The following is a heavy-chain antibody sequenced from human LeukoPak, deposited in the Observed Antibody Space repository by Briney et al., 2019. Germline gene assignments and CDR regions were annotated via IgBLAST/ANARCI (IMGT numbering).Heavy chain of an antibody. CDR2: IYHSGST. Sequence: SETLSLICAVSGGSISSGGYSWSWIRQPPGKGLEWIGYIYHSGSTYYNPSLKSRVTISVDRSKNQFSLKLSSVTAADTAVYYCARVRGRPTTVTTFDYWGQGTLVTVSS. D-gene: IGHD4-17*01. V-gene: IGHV4-30-2*01. J-gene: IGHJ4*02. CDR1: GGSISSGGYS. CDR3: ARVRGRPTTVTTFDY.